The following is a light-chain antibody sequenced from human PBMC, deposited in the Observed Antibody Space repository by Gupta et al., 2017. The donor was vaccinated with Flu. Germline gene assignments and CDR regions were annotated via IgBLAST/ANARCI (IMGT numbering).Light chain of an antibody. V-gene: IGKV4-1*01. CDR3: QQYYSPPLT. CDR1: QSVLHTSNDKNY. CDR2: WAS. J-gene: IGKJ4*01. Sequence: IVLTQSPDSLAVSLGERATINCKSSQSVLHTSNDKNYLAWYQKKPGQPPRLLIYWASTRETGVPDRFSCTGSGTEFTLTINSLQAEDVAVYYCQQYYSPPLTFGGGTKVEIK.